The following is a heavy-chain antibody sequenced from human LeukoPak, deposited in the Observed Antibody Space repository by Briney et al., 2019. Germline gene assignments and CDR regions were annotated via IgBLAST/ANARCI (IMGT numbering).Heavy chain of an antibody. CDR3: AKDLSPPRYCSGGSCYGPWFDP. V-gene: IGHV3-23*01. J-gene: IGHJ5*02. CDR2: ISASGGST. D-gene: IGHD2-15*01. Sequence: GGSLRLSCAASGFTFSSYAMSWVRQGPGKGLEWVSAISASGGSTYYADSVKGRFTISRDNSKNTLYLQMNSLRAEDTAVYYCAKDLSPPRYCSGGSCYGPWFDPWGQGTLVTVSS. CDR1: GFTFSSYA.